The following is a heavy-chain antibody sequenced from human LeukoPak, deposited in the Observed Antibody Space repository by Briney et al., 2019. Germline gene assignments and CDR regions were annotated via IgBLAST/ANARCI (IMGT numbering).Heavy chain of an antibody. CDR2: INSDGSST. Sequence: PGGSLRLSCAASGFTLSNAWMNWVRQAPGKGLVWVSHINSDGSSTSYADSVKGRFTISRDNAKNTLYLQMNSLRAEDTAVYYCAREITMVRGPNWFDPWGQGTLVTVSS. CDR1: GFTLSNAW. J-gene: IGHJ5*02. V-gene: IGHV3-74*01. CDR3: AREITMVRGPNWFDP. D-gene: IGHD3-10*01.